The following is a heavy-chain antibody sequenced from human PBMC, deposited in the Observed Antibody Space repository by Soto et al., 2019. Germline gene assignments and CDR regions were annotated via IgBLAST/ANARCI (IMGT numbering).Heavy chain of an antibody. Sequence: HLVQSGPEVKKPGASITVSCKTSGDTFTNFGLSWVRQAPGQGLEWMGWIATYNSNRNYAQKFQGRLTLTTDTSTSPAYMELKNLGYDDTAVYYCARVVRGVVNWFDPWGQGTLVTVSS. CDR1: GDTFTNFG. CDR2: IATYNSNR. J-gene: IGHJ5*02. V-gene: IGHV1-18*01. D-gene: IGHD3-10*01. CDR3: ARVVRGVVNWFDP.